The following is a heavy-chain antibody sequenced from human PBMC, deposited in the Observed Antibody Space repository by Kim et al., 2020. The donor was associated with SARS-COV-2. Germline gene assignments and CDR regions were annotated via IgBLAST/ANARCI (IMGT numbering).Heavy chain of an antibody. CDR2: IIPIFGTA. D-gene: IGHD5-12*01. CDR3: ARDQVNRYSGYDYYYYYGMDV. CDR1: GGTFSSYA. J-gene: IGHJ6*02. Sequence: SVKVSCKASGGTFSSYAISWVRQAPGQGLEWMGGIIPIFGTANYAQKFQGRVTITADESTSTAYMELSSLRSEDTAVYYCARDQVNRYSGYDYYYYYGMDVWGQGTTVTVSS. V-gene: IGHV1-69*13.